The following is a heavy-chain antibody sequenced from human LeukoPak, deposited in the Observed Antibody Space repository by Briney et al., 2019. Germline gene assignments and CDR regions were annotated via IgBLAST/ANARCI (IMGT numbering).Heavy chain of an antibody. CDR1: GFTFTSYA. CDR2: ISGSGGST. V-gene: IGHV3-23*01. Sequence: SLRPSCAASGFTFTSYAMTWVRQAPGKGLEWVSAISGSGGSTYYTDSVKGRFTISRDNSKNTLYLQMNSLRAEDTAGYYCVKAAWYSSTWYVDYWGQGTLVTVSS. J-gene: IGHJ4*02. CDR3: VKAAWYSSTWYVDY. D-gene: IGHD6-13*01.